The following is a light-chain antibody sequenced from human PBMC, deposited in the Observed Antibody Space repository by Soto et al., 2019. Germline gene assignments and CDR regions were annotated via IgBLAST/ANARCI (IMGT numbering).Light chain of an antibody. CDR2: GAS. CDR1: QSVSNN. CDR3: QQYHDWWT. Sequence: EIVMTQSPATLSVSPGERVTLSCRASQSVSNNLAWYHQKPGQAPRLLISGASTRATGIPARFSGSGSGTDFTLTISSLQSEDFAVYYCQQYHDWWTFGQGTKVEIK. J-gene: IGKJ1*01. V-gene: IGKV3-15*01.